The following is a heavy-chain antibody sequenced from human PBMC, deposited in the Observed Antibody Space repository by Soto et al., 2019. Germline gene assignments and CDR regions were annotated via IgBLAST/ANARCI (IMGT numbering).Heavy chain of an antibody. J-gene: IGHJ4*02. CDR1: GFTFSSYS. Sequence: EVQLVESGGGLVKPGGSLRLSCAASGFTFSSYSMNWVRQAPGKVLEWVSSISSSSSYIYYADSVKGRFTISRDNAKNSLYLQMNSLRAEDTAVYYCATPSYGSGSYYNRNDYWGQGTLVTVSS. D-gene: IGHD3-10*01. CDR2: ISSSSSYI. V-gene: IGHV3-21*01. CDR3: ATPSYGSGSYYNRNDY.